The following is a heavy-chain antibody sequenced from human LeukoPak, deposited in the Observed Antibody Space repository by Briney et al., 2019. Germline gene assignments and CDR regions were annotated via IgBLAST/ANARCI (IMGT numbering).Heavy chain of an antibody. D-gene: IGHD6-13*01. J-gene: IGHJ6*03. CDR1: GYSISSGYH. Sequence: SETLSLTCTVSGYSISSGYHWGWIRQPPGKGLEWIGSIYHSGSTYYNPSLKSRVTISVDTSKNQFSLKLSSVTAADTAVYYCARGRKYSSSWEYYYYYYMDVWGKGTTVTVSS. CDR2: IYHSGST. V-gene: IGHV4-38-2*02. CDR3: ARGRKYSSSWEYYYYYYMDV.